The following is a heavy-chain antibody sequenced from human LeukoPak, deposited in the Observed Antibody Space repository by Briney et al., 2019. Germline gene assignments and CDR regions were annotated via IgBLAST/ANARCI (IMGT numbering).Heavy chain of an antibody. CDR1: GFTFSSYE. CDR3: ARGGIQVSGIDEFDY. D-gene: IGHD6-19*01. J-gene: IGHJ4*02. Sequence: PGGSLRLSCAASGFTFSSYEMNWVRQAPGKGLGWVSYISSSGSTIYYADSVKGRFTISRDNAKNSLYLQMNSLRAEDTAVYYCARGGIQVSGIDEFDYWGQGTLVTVSS. CDR2: ISSSGSTI. V-gene: IGHV3-48*03.